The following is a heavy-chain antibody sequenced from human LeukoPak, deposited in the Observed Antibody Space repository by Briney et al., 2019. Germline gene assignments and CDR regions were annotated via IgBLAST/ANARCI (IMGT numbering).Heavy chain of an antibody. CDR2: INPNSGGT. CDR1: GGTFSSYA. Sequence: ASVKVSCKASGGTFSSYAISWVRQAPGQGLEWMGWINPNSGGTNYAQKFQGRVTMTRDTSISTAYMELSRLRSDDTAVYYCARELKGGSYDYWGQGTLVTVSS. V-gene: IGHV1-2*02. D-gene: IGHD1-26*01. CDR3: ARELKGGSYDY. J-gene: IGHJ4*02.